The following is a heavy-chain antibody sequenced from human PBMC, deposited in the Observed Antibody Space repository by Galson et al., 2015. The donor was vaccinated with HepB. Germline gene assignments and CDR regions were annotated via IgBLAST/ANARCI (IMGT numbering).Heavy chain of an antibody. Sequence: SETLSLTCTVSGGSISSYYWSWIRQPPGKGLEWIGYIYYSGSTNYNPSLKSRVTISVDTSKNQFSLKLSSVTAADTAVYYCARDRKGPNRGYYYYYMDVWGKGTTVTVSS. CDR1: GGSISSYY. J-gene: IGHJ6*03. CDR2: IYYSGST. CDR3: ARDRKGPNRGYYYYYMDV. V-gene: IGHV4-59*01. D-gene: IGHD1-14*01.